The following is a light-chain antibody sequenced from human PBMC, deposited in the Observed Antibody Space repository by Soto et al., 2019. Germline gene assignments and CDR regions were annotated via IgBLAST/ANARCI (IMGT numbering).Light chain of an antibody. J-gene: IGKJ5*01. Sequence: EVVLTQSPATLSLSPGERATLSCRASQSIRTYLAWYQQKPGQAPRLFIYDASSRATGIPSRFSGSGSGTDFTLTISSLEPEDFAVYYCQQRSKWPITFGQGTRLEN. CDR2: DAS. CDR1: QSIRTY. V-gene: IGKV3-11*01. CDR3: QQRSKWPIT.